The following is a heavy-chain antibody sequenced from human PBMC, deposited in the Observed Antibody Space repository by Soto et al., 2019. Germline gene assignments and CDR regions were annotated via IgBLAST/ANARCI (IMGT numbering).Heavy chain of an antibody. CDR1: GFIFTNYA. CDR2: IGGRGNSA. D-gene: IGHD5-12*01. CDR3: VREGRGSFDF. V-gene: IGHV3-23*01. Sequence: GGSLILSCAASGFIFTNYAMNWVRQAPGKGLEWVSVIGGRGNSAYYADSVQGRFTISRDNSKNTLSLQMSSLTADDTAIYYCVREGRGSFDFWGRGTMV. J-gene: IGHJ3*01.